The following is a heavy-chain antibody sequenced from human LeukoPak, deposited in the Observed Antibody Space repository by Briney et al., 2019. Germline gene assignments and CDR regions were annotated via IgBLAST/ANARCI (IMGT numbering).Heavy chain of an antibody. CDR3: ARDLSRDGYNSFDY. Sequence: SSIYTYYADSVRGRFTISRDNSKNTLYLQMNSLRAEDTAVYYCARDLSRDGYNSFDYWGQGTLVTVSS. V-gene: IGHV3-21*04. D-gene: IGHD5-24*01. J-gene: IGHJ4*02. CDR2: SSIYT.